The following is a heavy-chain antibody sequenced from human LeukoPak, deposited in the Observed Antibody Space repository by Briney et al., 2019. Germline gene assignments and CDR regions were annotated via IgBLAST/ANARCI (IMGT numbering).Heavy chain of an antibody. J-gene: IGHJ4*02. D-gene: IGHD5-12*01. CDR1: GYSFTTYW. V-gene: IGHV5-51*01. CDR3: ARRDTAWLLDY. CDR2: IYPGDSDT. Sequence: GASLQISCKGSGYSFTTYWIGWVRQLPGKGLEWMGIIYPGDSDTRYSPSFQGQVTISADKSITTAYLQWSSLKASDTAMYYCARRDTAWLLDYWGQGTLVTVSS.